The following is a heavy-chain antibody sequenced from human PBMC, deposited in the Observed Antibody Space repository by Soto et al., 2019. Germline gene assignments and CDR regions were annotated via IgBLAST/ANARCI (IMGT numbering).Heavy chain of an antibody. CDR1: GYTFTSYG. CDR3: ARVRGNDYTGYYGMDV. J-gene: IGHJ6*02. D-gene: IGHD4-4*01. V-gene: IGHV1-18*04. Sequence: ASVKVSCKASGYTFTSYGISWARQAPGQGLEWMGWISAYNGNTNYAQKLQGRVTMTTDTSTSTAYMELRSLRSDDTAVYYCARVRGNDYTGYYGMDVWGQGTTVTVSS. CDR2: ISAYNGNT.